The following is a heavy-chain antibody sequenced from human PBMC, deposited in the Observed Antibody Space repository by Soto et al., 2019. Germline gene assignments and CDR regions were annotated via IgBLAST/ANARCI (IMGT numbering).Heavy chain of an antibody. CDR3: ARGSGYYHSSGYYNVY. J-gene: IGHJ4*02. V-gene: IGHV4-34*01. CDR2: INHSGST. CDR1: GGSFSGYY. D-gene: IGHD3-22*01. Sequence: QVQLQQWGAGLLKPSETLSLTCAVYGGSFSGYYWSWIRQPPGKGLEWIGEINHSGSTNYNPSLDSRITLGVVSPKNHFSLKLSSVSPADTAVYYCARGSGYYHSSGYYNVYWGQATTVTVSS.